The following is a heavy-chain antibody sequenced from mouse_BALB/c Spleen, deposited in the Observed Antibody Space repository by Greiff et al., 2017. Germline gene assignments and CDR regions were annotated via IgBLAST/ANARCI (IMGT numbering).Heavy chain of an antibody. J-gene: IGHJ2*01. CDR1: GYTFTDYE. CDR2: IDPETGGT. CDR3: TRGGYFDY. Sequence: VKLQQSGAELVRPGASVTLSCKASGYTFTDYEMHWVKQTPVHGLEWIGAIDPETGGTAYNQKFKGKATLTADKSSSTAYMELRSLTSEDSAVYYCTRGGYFDYWGQGTTLTVAA. V-gene: IGHV1-15*01.